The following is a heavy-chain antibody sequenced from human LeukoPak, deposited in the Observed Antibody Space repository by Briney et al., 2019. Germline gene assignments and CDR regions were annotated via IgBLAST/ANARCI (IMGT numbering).Heavy chain of an antibody. CDR1: GFSFNSYW. J-gene: IGHJ6*02. Sequence: GESLKISCKGSGFSFNSYWISLVRQMPGKGVEGVRRHDPSDSYPTFSPSFQGHVTISADKSISTACLQWSSMRASDTAMYYCARGLYLGKRAGSTGNDYYYYYGMDVWGQGTTVTVSS. D-gene: IGHD7-27*01. CDR3: ARGLYLGKRAGSTGNDYYYYYGMDV. CDR2: HDPSDSYP. V-gene: IGHV5-10-1*01.